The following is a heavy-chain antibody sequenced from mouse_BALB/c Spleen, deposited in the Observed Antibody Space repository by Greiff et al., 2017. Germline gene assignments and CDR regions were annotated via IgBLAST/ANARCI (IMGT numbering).Heavy chain of an antibody. CDR2: ISSGGGNT. V-gene: IGHV5-9*03. CDR1: GFTFSSYT. Sequence: EVKLVESGGGLVKPGGSLKLSCAASGFTFSSYTMSWVRQTPEKRLEWVATISSGGGNTYYPDSVKGRFTISRDNAKNNLYLQMSSLRSEDTALYYCARYRYYAMDYWGQGTSVTVSS. CDR3: ARYRYYAMDY. J-gene: IGHJ4*01.